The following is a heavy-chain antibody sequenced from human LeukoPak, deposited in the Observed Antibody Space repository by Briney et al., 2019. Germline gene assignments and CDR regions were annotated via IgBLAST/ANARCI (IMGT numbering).Heavy chain of an antibody. CDR2: ISYDGSNK. V-gene: IGHV3-30-3*01. J-gene: IGHJ4*02. D-gene: IGHD3-16*02. CDR3: ARVGGEYDYVWGSYRYSYFDY. CDR1: GFTFSSYA. Sequence: PGRSLRLSCAASGFTFSSYAMPWVRQAPGKGLEWVAVISYDGSNKYYADSVKGRFTISRDNSKNTLYLQMNSLRAEDTAVYYCARVGGEYDYVWGSYRYSYFDYWGQGTLVTVSS.